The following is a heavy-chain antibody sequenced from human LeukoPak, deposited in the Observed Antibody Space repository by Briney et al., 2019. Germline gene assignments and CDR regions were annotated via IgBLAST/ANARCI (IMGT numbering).Heavy chain of an antibody. V-gene: IGHV4-39*07. Sequence: SETLSLTCTVSGGSISSSSYYWGWIRQPPGKGLEWIGSIYYSGSTYYNPSLKSRVTISVDTSKNQFSLKLSSVTAADTAVYYCARDQGLYDYSYYFDYWGQGTLVTVSS. CDR2: IYYSGST. J-gene: IGHJ4*02. CDR1: GGSISSSSYY. CDR3: ARDQGLYDYSYYFDY. D-gene: IGHD3-16*01.